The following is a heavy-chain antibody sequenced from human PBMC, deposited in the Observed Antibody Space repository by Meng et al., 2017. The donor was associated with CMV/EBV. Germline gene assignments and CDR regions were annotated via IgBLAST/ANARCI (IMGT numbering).Heavy chain of an antibody. J-gene: IGHJ6*02. CDR2: IYYSGST. D-gene: IGHD2-2*01. CDR3: ARVRVPAATYYYYGMDV. CDR1: GGSFSGYY. Sequence: SETLSLTCAVYGGSFSGYYWSWIRQPPGKGLEWIGYIYYSGSTNYNPSLKSRVTISVDTSKNQFSLKLSSVTAADTAVYYCARVRVPAATYYYYGMDVWGQGTTVTVSS. V-gene: IGHV4-59*01.